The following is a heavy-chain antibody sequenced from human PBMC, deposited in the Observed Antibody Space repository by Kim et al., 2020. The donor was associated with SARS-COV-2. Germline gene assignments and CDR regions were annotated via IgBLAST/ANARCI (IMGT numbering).Heavy chain of an antibody. J-gene: IGHJ6*02. CDR1: GYTLTELS. D-gene: IGHD1-7*01. V-gene: IGHV1-24*01. Sequence: ASVKVSCKVSGYTLTELSMHWVRQAPGKGLEWMGGFDPEDGETIYAQKFQGRVTMTEDTSTDTAYMELSSLRSEDTAVYYCATEGPPPITGTPDDYYYYYGMDVWGQGTTVTVSS. CDR3: ATEGPPPITGTPDDYYYYYGMDV. CDR2: FDPEDGET.